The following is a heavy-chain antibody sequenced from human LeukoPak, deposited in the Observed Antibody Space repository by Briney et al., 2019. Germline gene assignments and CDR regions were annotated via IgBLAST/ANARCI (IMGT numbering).Heavy chain of an antibody. CDR3: ARESRELLSHAFDI. D-gene: IGHD1-26*01. J-gene: IGHJ3*02. CDR2: ISSSGSNI. Sequence: PGGPLRLSCAASGFTFSSYAMNWVRQAPGKGLEWVSYISSSGSNIYYADSVKGRFTISRDNAKNSLYLQMNSLRAEDTAVYYCARESRELLSHAFDIWGQGTMVTVSS. V-gene: IGHV3-48*03. CDR1: GFTFSSYA.